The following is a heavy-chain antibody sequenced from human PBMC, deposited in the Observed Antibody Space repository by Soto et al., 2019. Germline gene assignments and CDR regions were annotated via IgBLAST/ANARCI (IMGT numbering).Heavy chain of an antibody. J-gene: IGHJ5*02. CDR1: GGSFSGYY. CDR3: ARGSFSSSSSWFDP. V-gene: IGHV4-34*01. D-gene: IGHD6-6*01. Sequence: SETLSLTCAVYGGSFSGYYWSWIRQPPGKGLEWIGEINHSGSTNYSPSLKSRVTISVDTSKNQFSLKLTSVTAADTSVYYCARGSFSSSSSWFDPWGRGTLVTVSS. CDR2: INHSGST.